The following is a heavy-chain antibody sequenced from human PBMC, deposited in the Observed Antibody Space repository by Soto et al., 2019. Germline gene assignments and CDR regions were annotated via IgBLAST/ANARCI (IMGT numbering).Heavy chain of an antibody. D-gene: IGHD6-13*01. CDR2: IYYSGST. Sequence: QVQLQESGPGLVKPSQTLSLTCTVSGGSISSGGYYWSWIRQHPGKGLEWIGYIYYSGSTYYNPSRNSRVTISVDTSKNQFALKLSSVTAADTAVYYCARDRGGIAAAGGHFDYWGQGTLVTVSS. V-gene: IGHV4-31*03. CDR3: ARDRGGIAAAGGHFDY. J-gene: IGHJ4*02. CDR1: GGSISSGGYY.